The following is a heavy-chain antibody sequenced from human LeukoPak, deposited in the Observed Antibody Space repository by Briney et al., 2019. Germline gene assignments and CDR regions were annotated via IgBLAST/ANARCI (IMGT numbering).Heavy chain of an antibody. Sequence: GGSLRLSCAASGFTFSSYGMHWVRQAPGKGLEWVAFISYDGSNKDYADSVKGRLTISRDNSKNTLYLQMNSLRAEDTAVYYCAKVLVPARPYGMDVWGQGTTVTVSS. D-gene: IGHD3-3*01. CDR1: GFTFSSYG. V-gene: IGHV3-30*02. J-gene: IGHJ6*02. CDR3: AKVLVPARPYGMDV. CDR2: ISYDGSNK.